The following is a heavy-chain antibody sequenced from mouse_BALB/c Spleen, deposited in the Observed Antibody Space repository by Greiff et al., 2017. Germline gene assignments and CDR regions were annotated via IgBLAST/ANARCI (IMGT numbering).Heavy chain of an antibody. V-gene: IGHV5-6*01. Sequence: EVKLMESGGDLVKPGGSLKLSCAASGFTFSSYGMSWVRQTPDKRLEWVATISSGGSYTYYPDSVKGRFTISRDNAKNTLYLQMSSLKSEDTAMYYCARQRRGYYAMDYWGQGTSVTVSS. CDR3: ARQRRGYYAMDY. J-gene: IGHJ4*01. CDR1: GFTFSSYG. CDR2: ISSGGSYT.